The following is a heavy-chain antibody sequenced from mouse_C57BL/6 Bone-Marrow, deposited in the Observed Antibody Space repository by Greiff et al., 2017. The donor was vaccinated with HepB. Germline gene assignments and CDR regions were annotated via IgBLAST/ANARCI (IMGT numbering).Heavy chain of an antibody. D-gene: IGHD1-1*01. J-gene: IGHJ1*03. CDR2: IWSGGST. CDR1: GFSLTSYG. V-gene: IGHV2-2*01. Sequence: QVQLQQSGPGLVQPSQSLSITCTVSGFSLTSYGVHWVRQSPGKGLEWLGVIWSGGSTDYNAAFISRLSISKDNSKSQVFFKMNSLQADDTAIYYCASIYYYGSSYSYWYFDVWGTGTTVTVSS. CDR3: ASIYYYGSSYSYWYFDV.